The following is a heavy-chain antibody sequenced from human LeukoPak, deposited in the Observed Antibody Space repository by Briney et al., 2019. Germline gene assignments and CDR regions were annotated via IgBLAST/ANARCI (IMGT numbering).Heavy chain of an antibody. CDR2: IKQDGSEK. Sequence: PGGSLRLSCVASGFTFSNYWMSWVRQAPGKGLEWVANIKQDGSEKYYVDSMKGRFTISRDNAKNSLYLQMNSLRAEDTAVYYCARVRLTMSSAFDIWGQGTMVTVSS. D-gene: IGHD3-22*01. CDR3: ARVRLTMSSAFDI. V-gene: IGHV3-7*01. J-gene: IGHJ3*02. CDR1: GFTFSNYW.